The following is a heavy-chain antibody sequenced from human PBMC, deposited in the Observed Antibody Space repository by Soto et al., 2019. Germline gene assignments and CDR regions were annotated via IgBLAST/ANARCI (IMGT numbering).Heavy chain of an antibody. V-gene: IGHV4-31*03. CDR1: GGSLVSCGYY. Sequence: PSETLSLTCTVSGGSLVSCGYYWTWIRQHPGRGLEWLGYIYHTGKTYYNPSLESRLTMSIDTSKNQFSLKLSSVTAADTAVYYCARGQVVAAQHWGQGTLVTVSS. CDR2: IYHTGKT. D-gene: IGHD2-15*01. CDR3: ARGQVVAAQH. J-gene: IGHJ4*02.